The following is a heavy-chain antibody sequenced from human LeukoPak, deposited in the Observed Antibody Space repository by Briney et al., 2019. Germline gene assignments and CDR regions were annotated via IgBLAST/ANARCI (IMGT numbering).Heavy chain of an antibody. V-gene: IGHV1-46*01. Sequence: ASVKVSCKASGYTFTSYYMHWVRQAPGQGLEWMGIINPSGGSTSYAQKFQGRVTMTRDTSTSTVYMELSSLRSEDTAMYYCARDFSFVSPDIVVVPAAITLGYWGQGTLVTVSS. CDR2: INPSGGST. CDR3: ARDFSFVSPDIVVVPAAITLGY. D-gene: IGHD2-2*02. J-gene: IGHJ4*02. CDR1: GYTFTSYY.